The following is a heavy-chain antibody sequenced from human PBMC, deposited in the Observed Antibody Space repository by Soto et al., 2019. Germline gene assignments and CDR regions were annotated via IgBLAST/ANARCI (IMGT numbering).Heavy chain of an antibody. Sequence: EVQLVESGGGLVQPGGSLRLSCAASGFTCSLYSMSWVRQAPGTGLEWVSYISRSSTGIHYADSVKGRFAISRDDATNSMHLKMNSLRDGDTAVYYCARAVTGGLDVWGQGTTVSISS. CDR1: GFTCSLYS. CDR3: ARAVTGGLDV. J-gene: IGHJ6*02. CDR2: ISRSSTGI. D-gene: IGHD3-10*01. V-gene: IGHV3-48*02.